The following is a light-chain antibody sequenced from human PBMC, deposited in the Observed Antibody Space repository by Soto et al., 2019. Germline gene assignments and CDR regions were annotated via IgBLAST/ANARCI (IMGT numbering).Light chain of an antibody. Sequence: QSALTQPASVSGSPGQSIAISCTGTSSDVGGYDYVSWYQQLPGKAPKLMIYDVNNRPSGASNRFSGSKSGNTASLTISGLQAEDEADYYCSSYTRSSTHVFGTGTKVTVL. J-gene: IGLJ1*01. V-gene: IGLV2-14*03. CDR3: SSYTRSSTHV. CDR1: SSDVGGYDY. CDR2: DVN.